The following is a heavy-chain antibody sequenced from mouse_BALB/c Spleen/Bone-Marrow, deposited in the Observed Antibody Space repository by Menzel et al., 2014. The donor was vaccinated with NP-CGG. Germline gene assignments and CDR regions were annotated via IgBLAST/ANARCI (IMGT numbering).Heavy chain of an antibody. CDR2: ISCYNGAT. CDR1: GYSFTGYY. J-gene: IGHJ4*01. Sequence: LVKTGASVKISCKASGYSFTGYYMHWVKQSHGKSLEWIGYISCYNGATRYNQKFKGKATFTVDTSSSTADMQFNSLTSGDAAVYFCARGGTMISTDAMDYWGQGTSVTVSS. V-gene: IGHV1S34*01. D-gene: IGHD2-4*01. CDR3: ARGGTMISTDAMDY.